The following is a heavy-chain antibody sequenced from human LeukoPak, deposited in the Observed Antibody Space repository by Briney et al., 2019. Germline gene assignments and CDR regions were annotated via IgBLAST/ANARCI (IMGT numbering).Heavy chain of an antibody. CDR2: IIPIFGTA. V-gene: IGHV1-69*13. CDR1: GGTFSSYA. J-gene: IGHJ4*02. Sequence: GASVKVSCKASGGTFSSYAISWVRQAPGQGLEWMGGIIPIFGTANYAQKFQGRVTITADESTSTAYMELSSLRSEDTAVYYCASIIGGLGGTYYDFWSGYYEYYFDYWGQGTLVTVSS. CDR3: ASIIGGLGGTYYDFWSGYYEYYFDY. D-gene: IGHD3-3*01.